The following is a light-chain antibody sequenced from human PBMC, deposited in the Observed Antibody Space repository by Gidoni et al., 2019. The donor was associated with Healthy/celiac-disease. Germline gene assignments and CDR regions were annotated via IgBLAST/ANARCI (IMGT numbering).Light chain of an antibody. V-gene: IGKV1-39*01. J-gene: IGKJ4*01. CDR2: ASF. CDR3: QQSESTPLT. Sequence: DIQMTQSPSSLSGSVGDTVTITCRASQSINGYVNWYQQKPGKAPKLLIFASFTLQSGGPSRFSGSGAGTDFTLTINNLQPEDFATYYCQQSESTPLTFGGGTNVDIK. CDR1: QSINGY.